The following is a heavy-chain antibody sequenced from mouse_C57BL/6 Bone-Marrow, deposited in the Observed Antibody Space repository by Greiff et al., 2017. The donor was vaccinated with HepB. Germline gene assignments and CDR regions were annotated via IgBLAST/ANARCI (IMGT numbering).Heavy chain of an antibody. V-gene: IGHV1-19*01. CDR2: INPYNGGT. J-gene: IGHJ2*01. D-gene: IGHD1-1*01. CDR1: GYTFTDYY. Sequence: VQLQQSGPVLVKPGASVKMSCKASGYTFTDYYMNWVKQSHGKSLEWIGVINPYNGGTSYNQKFKGKATLTVDKSSSTAYMELNSLTSEDSAVYYCAREGAYYGSSYTDYWGQGTTLTVSS. CDR3: AREGAYYGSSYTDY.